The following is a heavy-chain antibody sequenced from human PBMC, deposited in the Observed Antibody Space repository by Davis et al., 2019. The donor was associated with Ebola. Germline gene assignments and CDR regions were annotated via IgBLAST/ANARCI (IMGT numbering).Heavy chain of an antibody. D-gene: IGHD2-2*01. J-gene: IGHJ6*02. CDR3: ARGFVVVPAATGGMDV. CDR1: GGSFSGYY. V-gene: IGHV4-34*01. Sequence: MPSETLSLTCAVYGGSFSGYYWSWIRQPPGKGLEWIGEINHGGSTNYNPSLKSRVTISVDTSKNQFSLKLSSVTAADTAVYYCARGFVVVPAATGGMDVWGQGTTVTVSS. CDR2: INHGGST.